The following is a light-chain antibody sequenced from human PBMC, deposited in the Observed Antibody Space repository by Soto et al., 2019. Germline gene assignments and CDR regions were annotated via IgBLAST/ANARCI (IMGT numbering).Light chain of an antibody. CDR3: QSYDSFNWV. CDR2: EDN. J-gene: IGLJ3*02. Sequence: NFMLTQPHSVSESPGKTVTISCTRSSGSIASNYVQWYQQRPGSAPTTVIYEDNQRPSGVPDRFSGSIDTSPNSASLTISGLKTEDEADYYCQSYDSFNWVFGGGTQLTVL. V-gene: IGLV6-57*04. CDR1: SGSIASNY.